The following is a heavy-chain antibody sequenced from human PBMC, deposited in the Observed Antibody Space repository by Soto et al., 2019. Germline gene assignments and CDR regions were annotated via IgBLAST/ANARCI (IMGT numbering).Heavy chain of an antibody. CDR3: AREYYDFWSGYYRDLDYYYYYMDV. CDR1: GYTFTSYD. CDR2: MNPNSGNT. J-gene: IGHJ6*03. D-gene: IGHD3-3*01. V-gene: IGHV1-8*01. Sequence: ASVKVSCKASGYTFTSYDINWVRQATGQGLEWMGWMNPNSGNTGYAQKFQGRVTMTRNTSISTAYMELSSLRSEDTAVYYCAREYYDFWSGYYRDLDYYYYYMDVWGKGTTVTVSS.